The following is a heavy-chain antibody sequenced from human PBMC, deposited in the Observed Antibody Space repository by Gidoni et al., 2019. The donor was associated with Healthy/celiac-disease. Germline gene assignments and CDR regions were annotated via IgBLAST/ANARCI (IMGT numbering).Heavy chain of an antibody. CDR1: GFPFSSYW. CDR3: ARAYCGGDCRPY. J-gene: IGHJ4*02. Sequence: EVQLVESGGGLVQPGGSLSLSCAASGFPFSSYWVGWVRQAPGKGLEWVANIKQDGSEKYYVDSVKGRFTISRDNAKNSLYLQMNSLRAEDTAVYYCARAYCGGDCRPYWGQGTLVTVSS. CDR2: IKQDGSEK. D-gene: IGHD2-21*01. V-gene: IGHV3-7*03.